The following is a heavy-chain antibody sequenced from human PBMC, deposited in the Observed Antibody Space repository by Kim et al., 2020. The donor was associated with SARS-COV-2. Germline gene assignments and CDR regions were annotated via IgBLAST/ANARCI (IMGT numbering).Heavy chain of an antibody. Sequence: GGSLRLSCAASGFTFSSYSMNWVRQAPGKGLEWVSSISSSSSYIYYADSVKGRFTISRDNAKNSLYLQMNSLRAEDTAVYYCARVITMLGGGMDVWGQGTTVTVSS. CDR1: GFTFSSYS. V-gene: IGHV3-21*04. CDR2: ISSSSSYI. D-gene: IGHD3-10*02. J-gene: IGHJ6*02. CDR3: ARVITMLGGGMDV.